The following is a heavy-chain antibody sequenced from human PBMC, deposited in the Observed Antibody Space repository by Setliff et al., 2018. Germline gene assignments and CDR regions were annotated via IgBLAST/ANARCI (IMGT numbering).Heavy chain of an antibody. CDR2: IVPVFGTR. CDR1: GYTFTRNG. D-gene: IGHD6-13*01. Sequence: GASVKVSCKASGYTFTRNGISWVRQAPGQGLEWMGGIVPVFGTRNYAQKFQGRVTFTADDSATTTYMELSSLTSEDTAIYYCARNMGMGQRDYFDYWGRGTLVTVSS. CDR3: ARNMGMGQRDYFDY. V-gene: IGHV1-69*13. J-gene: IGHJ4*02.